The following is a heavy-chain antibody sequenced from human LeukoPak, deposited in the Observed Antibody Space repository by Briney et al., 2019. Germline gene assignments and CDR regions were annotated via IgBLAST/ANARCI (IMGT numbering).Heavy chain of an antibody. Sequence: GGSLRLSCAASGFTFSSYAMSWVRQAPGKGLEWVSAISGSGGSTYYADSVKGRFTISRDNSKNTLYLQMNSLRAEDTAVYYCAKGSEDGDYDAPFVDYWGQGTLVTVSS. CDR3: AKGSEDGDYDAPFVDY. V-gene: IGHV3-23*01. CDR1: GFTFSSYA. CDR2: ISGSGGST. D-gene: IGHD4-17*01. J-gene: IGHJ4*02.